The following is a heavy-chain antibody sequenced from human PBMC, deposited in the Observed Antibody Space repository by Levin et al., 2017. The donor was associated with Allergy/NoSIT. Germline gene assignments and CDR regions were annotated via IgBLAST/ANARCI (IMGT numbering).Heavy chain of an antibody. CDR3: ARPPNYNDYRNWYFDL. Sequence: PSETLSLTCSVSGGSFTTNYWSWIRQPPGKGLEWIGYVYYDGSTKYNPSLKSRVTMSADTSKKQFSLKLTSVTAADTAMYYCARPPNYNDYRNWYFDLWGRGTLVTVSS. J-gene: IGHJ2*01. D-gene: IGHD4-11*01. V-gene: IGHV4-59*08. CDR1: GGSFTTNY. CDR2: VYYDGST.